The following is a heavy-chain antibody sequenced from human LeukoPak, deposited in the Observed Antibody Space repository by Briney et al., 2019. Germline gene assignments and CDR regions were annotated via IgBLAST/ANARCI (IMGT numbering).Heavy chain of an antibody. CDR3: ARVGCSGGSCYYYFDY. J-gene: IGHJ4*02. CDR1: GGSFSGYY. CDR2: INHSGST. D-gene: IGHD2-15*01. V-gene: IGHV4-34*01. Sequence: SETLSLTCAVYGGSFSGYYWSWIRQPSGKGLEWIGEINHSGSTNYNPSLKSRVTISVDTSKNQFSLKLSSVTAADTAVCYCARVGCSGGSCYYYFDYWGQGTLVTVSS.